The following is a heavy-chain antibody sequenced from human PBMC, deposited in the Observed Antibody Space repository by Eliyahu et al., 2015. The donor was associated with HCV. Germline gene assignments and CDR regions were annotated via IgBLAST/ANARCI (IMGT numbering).Heavy chain of an antibody. V-gene: IGHV3-9*01. D-gene: IGHD3-22*01. Sequence: EVQLVESGGGLVQPGRSLRLSCAASGFTFDDYAMHWVRQAPGKGLEWVSSINWNSGIIGYADSVKGRFTISRDNAKNSLYLQMNSLRPEDTALYYCAKDGDSSGYYPIQWGQGTLVTVSS. CDR2: INWNSGII. CDR1: GFTFDDYA. J-gene: IGHJ4*02. CDR3: AKDGDSSGYYPIQ.